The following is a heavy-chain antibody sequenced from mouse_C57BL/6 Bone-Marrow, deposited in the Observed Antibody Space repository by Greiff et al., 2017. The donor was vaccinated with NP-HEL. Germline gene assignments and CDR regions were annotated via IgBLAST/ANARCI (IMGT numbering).Heavy chain of an antibody. V-gene: IGHV3-5*01. J-gene: IGHJ2*01. Sequence: EVKLVESGPGLVKPSQTVFLTCTVTGISITTGNYRWSWIRQFPGNKLEWIGYIYYSGTITYNPSLTSRTTITRDTPKNQFFLEMNSLTAEDTATYYCARGRDDGPYYFDYWGQGTTLTVSS. CDR2: IYYSGTI. CDR3: ARGRDDGPYYFDY. D-gene: IGHD1-1*01. CDR1: GISITTGNYR.